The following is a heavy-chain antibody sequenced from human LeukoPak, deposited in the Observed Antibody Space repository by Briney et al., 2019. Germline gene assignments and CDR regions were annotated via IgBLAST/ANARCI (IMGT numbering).Heavy chain of an antibody. CDR2: INPNSGGT. J-gene: IGHJ3*02. CDR3: ARPLYSGSYLGAFDI. CDR1: GYTFTGYY. D-gene: IGHD1-26*01. V-gene: IGHV1-2*02. Sequence: ASVKVSCKASGYTFTGYYMHWVRQAPGQGLEWMGWINPNSGGTNYAQKFQGRVTMTRDTSISTAYMELSRLRSDDTAVYYCARPLYSGSYLGAFDIWGQGTMVTVSS.